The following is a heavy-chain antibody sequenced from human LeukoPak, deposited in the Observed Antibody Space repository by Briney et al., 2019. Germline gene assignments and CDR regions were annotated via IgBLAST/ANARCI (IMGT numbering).Heavy chain of an antibody. CDR2: IIPIFGTA. V-gene: IGHV1-69*13. CDR3: ASHIWSGYPNHFDY. Sequence: GASVKVSCKASGGTFISYAISWVRQAPGQGLEWMGGIIPIFGTANYAQKFQGRVTITADESTSTAYMELSSLRSEDTAVYYCASHIWSGYPNHFDYWGQGTLVTVSS. D-gene: IGHD3-3*02. J-gene: IGHJ4*02. CDR1: GGTFISYA.